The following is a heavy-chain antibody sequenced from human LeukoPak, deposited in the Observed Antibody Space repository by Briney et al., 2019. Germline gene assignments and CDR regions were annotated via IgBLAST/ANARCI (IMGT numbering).Heavy chain of an antibody. V-gene: IGHV3-30-3*01. CDR3: ARCYGDHDPFDY. D-gene: IGHD4-17*01. J-gene: IGHJ4*02. Sequence: GGSLGLSCAASGFTFSSYSIYWVRQAPGKGLEWVALISYDGTNKYYTDSVKGRFTISRDNSKNTLYLQMNSLRAEDTAVYYCARCYGDHDPFDYWGQGTLVTVSS. CDR1: GFTFSSYS. CDR2: ISYDGTNK.